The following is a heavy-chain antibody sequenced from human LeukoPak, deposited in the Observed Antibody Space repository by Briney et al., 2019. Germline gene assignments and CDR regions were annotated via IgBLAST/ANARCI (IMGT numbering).Heavy chain of an antibody. J-gene: IGHJ6*03. D-gene: IGHD6-19*01. CDR2: IIPIFGTA. CDR3: ASYSSGWSPGWGNYYYYMDV. Sequence: SVKVSCKASGGTFSSYAISWVRQAPGQGLEWMGGIIPIFGTANYAQKFQGRVTITADKSTSTAYMELSSLRSEDTAVYYCASYSSGWSPGWGNYYYYMDVWGKGTTVTVSS. CDR1: GGTFSSYA. V-gene: IGHV1-69*06.